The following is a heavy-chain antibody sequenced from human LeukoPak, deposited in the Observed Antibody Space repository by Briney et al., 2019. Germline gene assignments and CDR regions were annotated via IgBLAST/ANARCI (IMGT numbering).Heavy chain of an antibody. CDR1: GFTFSNYA. J-gene: IGHJ3*02. D-gene: IGHD2-2*03. V-gene: IGHV3-30*03. CDR2: ISDDGSNK. Sequence: GRSLRLSCAASGFTFSNYAMHWVRQAPGKGLEWVAVISDDGSNKYYADSVKGRFTISRDNSKNTLYLQMNSLRGEDTAVYYCARVDDLDAFDMWGQGTMVTVSS. CDR3: ARVDDLDAFDM.